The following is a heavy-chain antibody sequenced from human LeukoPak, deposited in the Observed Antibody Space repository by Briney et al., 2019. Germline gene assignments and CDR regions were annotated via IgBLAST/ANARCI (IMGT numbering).Heavy chain of an antibody. CDR1: GFTFSSNY. CDR3: ARDPFAFGLFDY. CDR2: IYSGGST. D-gene: IGHD3/OR15-3a*01. V-gene: IGHV3-53*01. Sequence: GGSLRLSCAASGFTFSSNYMSWVRQAPGKGLEWVSVIYSGGSTYYADSVKGRFTISRDSSKNTLYLQMNSLRAEDTAVYYCARDPFAFGLFDYWGQGTLVTVSS. J-gene: IGHJ4*02.